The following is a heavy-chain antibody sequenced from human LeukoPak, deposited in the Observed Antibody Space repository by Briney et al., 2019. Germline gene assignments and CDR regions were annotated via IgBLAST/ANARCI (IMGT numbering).Heavy chain of an antibody. V-gene: IGHV3-48*01. CDR1: GFIFNTYS. CDR3: VRTGETYGDYNYYYYMDV. CDR2: ISGGSKTI. D-gene: IGHD4-17*01. Sequence: PGGSLRLSCTASGFIFNTYSMTWVRQAPGKGLEWGSYISGGSKTIYYAESGKGRFTISRDNARNSVSLQMDTLRVDDTAVYSCVRTGETYGDYNYYYYMDVWGKGTTVTVSS. J-gene: IGHJ6*03.